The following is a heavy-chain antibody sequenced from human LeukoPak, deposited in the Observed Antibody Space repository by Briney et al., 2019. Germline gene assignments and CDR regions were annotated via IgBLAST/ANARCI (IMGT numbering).Heavy chain of an antibody. CDR2: ISSSGNTI. V-gene: IGHV3-48*03. CDR1: GFTFSNYA. CDR3: ARDCGGEYFQH. Sequence: PGGSLRLSCAASGFTFSNYAMDWVRQAPGKGLEWVSYISSSGNTIYYADSVKGRFTISRDNAKNSLYLQMNSLRAEDTAVYYCARDCGGEYFQHWGQGTLVTVSS. D-gene: IGHD3-10*01. J-gene: IGHJ1*01.